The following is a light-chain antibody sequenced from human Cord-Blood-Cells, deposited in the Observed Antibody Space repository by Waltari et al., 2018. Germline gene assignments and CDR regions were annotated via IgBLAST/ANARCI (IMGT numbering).Light chain of an antibody. V-gene: IGLV3-21*04. J-gene: IGLJ3*02. CDR3: QVWDSSSDHPV. Sequence: SYVLTQPPSVSVAPGKTARITCGGNNIGSKSVHWYQQKPGQAPVLVIYYDSDRPSGIPERFSGSNSGNTATLTISRVEAGDEADYDCQVWDSSSDHPVCGGGTKLTVL. CDR2: YDS. CDR1: NIGSKS.